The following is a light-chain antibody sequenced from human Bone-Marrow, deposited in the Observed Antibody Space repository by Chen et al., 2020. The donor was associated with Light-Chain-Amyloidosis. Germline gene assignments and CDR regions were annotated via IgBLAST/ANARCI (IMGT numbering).Light chain of an antibody. V-gene: IGLV2-14*01. CDR2: EVT. CDR3: ISYTITNTLV. CDR1: SSEVGGDNR. J-gene: IGLJ1*01. Sequence: QSALTQPASVSGSPGQSITIPCTGTSSEVGGDNRVSCYQQHPDKAPKHMIYEVTNRPSWVPESFSRSKSDYAASLTISGLQTEDDAYYCSISYTITNTLVFVSG.